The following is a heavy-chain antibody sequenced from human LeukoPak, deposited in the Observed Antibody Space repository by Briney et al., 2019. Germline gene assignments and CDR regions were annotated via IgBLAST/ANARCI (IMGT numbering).Heavy chain of an antibody. Sequence: ASVKVSCKSSGYTFTDYFLHWLRQAPGQGLEWMGWINPKSGGTNYAQNFQGRVTMTRDTSISTVYMEVNSLTSDDTAVYYCARGYEYGWFDPWGQGSLVTVSS. CDR2: INPKSGGT. V-gene: IGHV1-2*02. D-gene: IGHD3-16*01. CDR3: ARGYEYGWFDP. J-gene: IGHJ5*02. CDR1: GYTFTDYF.